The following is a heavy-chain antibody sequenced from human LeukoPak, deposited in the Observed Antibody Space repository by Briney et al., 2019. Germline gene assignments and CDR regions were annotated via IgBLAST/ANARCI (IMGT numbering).Heavy chain of an antibody. CDR2: INPNSGGT. V-gene: IGHV1-2*06. CDR1: GYTFTGYY. J-gene: IGHJ4*02. Sequence: ASVKVSCKASGYTFTGYYMHWVRQAPGQGLEWMGRINPNSGGTNYAQKFQGRVTMTRDTSISTAYMELSRLRSDDTAVYYCAXXPREXXYGIYDYWGQGTLVTVS. CDR3: AXXPREXXYGIYDY. D-gene: IGHD5-18*01.